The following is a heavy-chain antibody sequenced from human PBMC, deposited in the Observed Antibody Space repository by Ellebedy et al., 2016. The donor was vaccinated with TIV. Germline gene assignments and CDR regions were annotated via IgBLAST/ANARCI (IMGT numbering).Heavy chain of an antibody. Sequence: PGGSLRLSCAASGFTFSSYAMSWVRQAPGKCLEWVSGIVGRGAQKYADSVKGRFTISRDNSKRTVDLQMNSLRAEDTAVYFCAKDRTHGEGYWVFDNWGQGTLVSVSS. J-gene: IGHJ4*02. CDR3: AKDRTHGEGYWVFDN. CDR1: GFTFSSYA. V-gene: IGHV3-23*01. CDR2: IVGRGA. D-gene: IGHD4-17*01.